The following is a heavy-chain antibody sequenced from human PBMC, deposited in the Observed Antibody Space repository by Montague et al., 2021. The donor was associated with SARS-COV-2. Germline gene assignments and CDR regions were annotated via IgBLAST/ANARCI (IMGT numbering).Heavy chain of an antibody. CDR2: IYYYGNT. CDR1: GDSIKNYF. V-gene: IGHV4-59*01. D-gene: IGHD3-10*01. Sequence: SETLSLTCTVSGDSIKNYFWSWIRQPPGKGLEWIGYIYYYGNTHHNSSLKSRATISIDTSRNLFSLQLRSVTTADTAVYFCAKGFGSGSINPTYWGQGVLVTVSS. J-gene: IGHJ4*02. CDR3: AKGFGSGSINPTY.